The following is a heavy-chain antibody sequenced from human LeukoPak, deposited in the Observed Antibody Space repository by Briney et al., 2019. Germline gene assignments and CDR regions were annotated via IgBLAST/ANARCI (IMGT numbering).Heavy chain of an antibody. V-gene: IGHV1-8*01. CDR2: MNPNSGNT. CDR3: ARARPVYDFWSGYTAYYYYGMDV. CDR1: GYTFTSYD. J-gene: IGHJ6*02. Sequence: ASVKVSCKASGYTFTSYDINWMRQATGQGLEWMGWMNPNSGNTGYAQKFQGRVTMTRNTSISTAYMELSSLRSEDTAVYYCARARPVYDFWSGYTAYYYYGMDVWGQGTTVTVSS. D-gene: IGHD3-3*01.